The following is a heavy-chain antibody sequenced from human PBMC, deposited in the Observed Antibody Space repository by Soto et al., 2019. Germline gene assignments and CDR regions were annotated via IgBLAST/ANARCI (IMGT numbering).Heavy chain of an antibody. CDR2: VSQSGSH. J-gene: IGHJ4*02. CDR3: ARGPLLTSYYGSASRDRGYFDF. D-gene: IGHD3-10*01. CDR1: GGSFSGYY. V-gene: IGHV4-34*01. Sequence: QVQFHQWGAGLLKPSETLTLTCGVSGGSFSGYYWSWIRQAPGKGLERIGEVSQSGSHTYNPDLKSRVTISVVTSKNQLSLNVTSVTAADTAVYYCARGPLLTSYYGSASRDRGYFDFWGQGTLVTVSS.